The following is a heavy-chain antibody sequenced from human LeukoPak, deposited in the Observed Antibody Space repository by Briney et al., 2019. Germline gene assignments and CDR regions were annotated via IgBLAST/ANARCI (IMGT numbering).Heavy chain of an antibody. V-gene: IGHV1-2*02. CDR3: ARDAHDFWSGYRGMDV. D-gene: IGHD3-3*01. CDR1: GYTFTGYY. J-gene: IGHJ6*02. Sequence: GASVKVSCKASGYTFTGYYMHWVRQAPGQGLEWMGWINPNSVGTNYAQKFRGRVTMTRDTSISTAYMELSRLRSDDTAVYYCARDAHDFWSGYRGMDVWGQGTTVTVSS. CDR2: INPNSVGT.